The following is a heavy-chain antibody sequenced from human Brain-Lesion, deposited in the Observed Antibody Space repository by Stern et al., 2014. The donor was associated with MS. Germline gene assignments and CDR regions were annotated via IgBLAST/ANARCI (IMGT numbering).Heavy chain of an antibody. V-gene: IGHV4-61*02. Sequence: QLQLQESGPGLVKPSQTLSLSCTVSGGSISSGGYYWSWIRQPAGKGLEWIGRIFNSGSTSYNPSLTSRVAISIDTSKNQFPLRLNPMTAADTAVYYCARGRVVPGFQYYATDVWGQGTTVIVSS. CDR1: GGSISSGGYY. CDR3: ARGRVVPGFQYYATDV. CDR2: IFNSGST. J-gene: IGHJ6*02. D-gene: IGHD2-2*01.